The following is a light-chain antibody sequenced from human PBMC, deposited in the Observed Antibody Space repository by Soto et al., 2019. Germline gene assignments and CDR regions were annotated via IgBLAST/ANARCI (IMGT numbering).Light chain of an antibody. V-gene: IGLV1-51*01. CDR2: DND. Sequence: QSGLTQPPSVSAAPGQKVTISCSGTRSNIGNNYVSWYQQLPGTAPKLLIYDNDKRPSGIPDRFSGSKSGTSATLVITGLQTWDEADYFCGAWDNSRIASYVFGGGTKLTVL. CDR1: RSNIGNNY. J-gene: IGLJ1*01. CDR3: GAWDNSRIASYV.